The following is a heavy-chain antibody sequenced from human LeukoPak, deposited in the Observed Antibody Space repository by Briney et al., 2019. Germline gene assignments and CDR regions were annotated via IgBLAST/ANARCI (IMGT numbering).Heavy chain of an antibody. V-gene: IGHV4-4*02. CDR1: GGSISSSNW. CDR3: ARVLFVVEGGYFDP. CDR2: IYHSGST. Sequence: TSETLSLTCAVSGGSISSSNWWSWVRQPPGKGLEWIGEIYHSGSTNYNPSLKSRVTISVDKSKNQFSLRLTSVTAADTAVYYCARVLFVVEGGYFDPWGQGTLVTVSS. D-gene: IGHD3-3*01. J-gene: IGHJ5*02.